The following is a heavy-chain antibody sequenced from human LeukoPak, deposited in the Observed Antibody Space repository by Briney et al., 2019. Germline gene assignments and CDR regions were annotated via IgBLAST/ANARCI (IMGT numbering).Heavy chain of an antibody. D-gene: IGHD1-26*01. Sequence: PGGSLRLSCAASGFTLSSFWMHWVRQAPGKGLVWVSRISSDGSTTTYADSVKGRFTVSRDNAKNTLYLQMNSLRVEDTAVYYCARAVVGAIRRPSESFDIWGQGTMVTVSS. CDR1: GFTLSSFW. CDR2: ISSDGSTT. J-gene: IGHJ3*02. V-gene: IGHV3-74*01. CDR3: ARAVVGAIRRPSESFDI.